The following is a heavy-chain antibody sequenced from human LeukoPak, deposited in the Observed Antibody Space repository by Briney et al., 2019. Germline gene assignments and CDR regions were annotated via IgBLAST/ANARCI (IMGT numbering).Heavy chain of an antibody. CDR3: ARELVVPAVTGHAFDI. CDR1: GGSISSSNW. J-gene: IGHJ3*02. D-gene: IGHD2-2*01. CDR2: IYHSGST. Sequence: SETLSLTCAVSGGSISSSNWWSWVRQPPGKGLEWIGEIYHSGSTNYNPSLKSRVTISVDKSKNQFSLKLSSVTAADTAVYYCARELVVPAVTGHAFDIWGQGTMVTVSS. V-gene: IGHV4-4*02.